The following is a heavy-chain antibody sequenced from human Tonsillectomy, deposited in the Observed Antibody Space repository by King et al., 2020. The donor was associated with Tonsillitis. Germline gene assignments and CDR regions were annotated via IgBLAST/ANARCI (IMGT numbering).Heavy chain of an antibody. D-gene: IGHD2-15*01. Sequence: VQLQQWGAGLLKPPETLSLTCAVYGGSFSGYFWSWIRQPPGKGLEWIGEISHSGSTNYNPSLKSRVTVSVDTSKNQFSLQMKSMTAADTAVYYCARREYCDGGSCKIDYWGRGTLVTVSS. V-gene: IGHV4-34*01. J-gene: IGHJ4*02. CDR1: GGSFSGYF. CDR3: ARREYCDGGSCKIDY. CDR2: ISHSGST.